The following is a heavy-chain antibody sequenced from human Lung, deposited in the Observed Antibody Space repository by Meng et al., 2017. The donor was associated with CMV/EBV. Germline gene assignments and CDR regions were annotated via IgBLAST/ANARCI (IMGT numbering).Heavy chain of an antibody. Sequence: ASVKVSXKSSDYIFSKYSIVWIRQAPGQGLEWMGWLNPYNGATKYAQMVQGRITMTAETATTTAYMELRTLRLDDTAVYYCARGGDVYDISRRGRGWDFDRWGQGTLVTVSS. D-gene: IGHD5/OR15-5a*01. CDR3: ARGGDVYDISRRGRGWDFDR. V-gene: IGHV1-18*04. CDR2: LNPYNGAT. J-gene: IGHJ4*02. CDR1: DYIFSKYS.